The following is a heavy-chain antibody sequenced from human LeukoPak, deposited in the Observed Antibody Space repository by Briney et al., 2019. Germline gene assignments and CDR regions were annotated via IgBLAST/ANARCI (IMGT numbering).Heavy chain of an antibody. CDR2: ISSSGSTI. Sequence: GGSLRLSCAASGFTFSDYYMSWIRQAPGKRLEWVSYISSSGSTIYYADSVKGRFTISRDNAKNSLYLQMNSLRAEDTAVYYCARVGPTMVVTPGSFDYWGQGTLVTVSS. V-gene: IGHV3-11*01. J-gene: IGHJ4*02. CDR3: ARVGPTMVVTPGSFDY. D-gene: IGHD4-23*01. CDR1: GFTFSDYY.